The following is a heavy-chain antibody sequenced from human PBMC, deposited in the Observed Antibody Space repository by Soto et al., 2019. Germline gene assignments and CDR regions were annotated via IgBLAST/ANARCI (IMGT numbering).Heavy chain of an antibody. CDR2: IYYSGST. J-gene: IGHJ6*02. D-gene: IGHD3-22*01. Sequence: PSETLSLTCTVSGGSISSGGYYWSWIRQHPGKGLEWIGYIYYSGSTYYNPSLKSRVTISVDTSKNQFSLKLSSVTAADTAVYYCAGRSGITMIYGMDVWGQGTTVTVSS. CDR1: GGSISSGGYY. CDR3: AGRSGITMIYGMDV. V-gene: IGHV4-31*03.